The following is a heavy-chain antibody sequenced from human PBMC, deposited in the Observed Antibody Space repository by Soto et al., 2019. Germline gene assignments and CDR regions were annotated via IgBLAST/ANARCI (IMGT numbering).Heavy chain of an antibody. V-gene: IGHV3-23*01. CDR1: EFMFSSYA. D-gene: IGHD2-21*02. Sequence: GGSLRLSCAVSEFMFSSYAITWVRQAPGKGLEWVSSISGSGGSTYYSDSVRGRFTISRDNSKKMLYLEMNSLKGDDTAVYYCAKDGSWGDHYYFDNWGQGTLVTVSS. CDR2: ISGSGGST. J-gene: IGHJ4*02. CDR3: AKDGSWGDHYYFDN.